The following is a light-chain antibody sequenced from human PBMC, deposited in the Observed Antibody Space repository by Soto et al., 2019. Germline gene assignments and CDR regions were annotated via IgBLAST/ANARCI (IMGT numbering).Light chain of an antibody. CDR3: QQFSSYPLT. J-gene: IGKJ4*01. V-gene: IGKV3-11*01. CDR1: QSVSSY. CDR2: DAS. Sequence: IVLTQSPATLSLSPGERATLSCRASQSVSSYLAWYQQKAGQAPRLLIYDASNRATGIPARFSGGGSGTDFTLTISRLEPEDFAVYYCQQFSSYPLTFGGGTKVDIK.